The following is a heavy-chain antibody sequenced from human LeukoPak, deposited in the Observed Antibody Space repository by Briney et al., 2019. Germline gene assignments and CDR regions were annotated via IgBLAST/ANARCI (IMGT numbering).Heavy chain of an antibody. CDR3: ARVNSTVTYAFDI. Sequence: ASVKVSCKASGYTFTSYYMHWVRQARGQGLEWMGIINPSGGSTSYAQKFQGRVTMTRDTSTSTVYMELSSLRSEDTAVYYCARVNSTVTYAFDIWGQGTMVTVSS. CDR1: GYTFTSYY. J-gene: IGHJ3*02. D-gene: IGHD4-17*01. V-gene: IGHV1-46*01. CDR2: INPSGGST.